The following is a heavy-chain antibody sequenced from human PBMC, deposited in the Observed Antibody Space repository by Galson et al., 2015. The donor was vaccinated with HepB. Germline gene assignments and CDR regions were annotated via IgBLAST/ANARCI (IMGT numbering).Heavy chain of an antibody. CDR2: INTGSTTV. CDR1: GFAFSDSF. J-gene: IGHJ4*02. V-gene: IGHV3-11*01. Sequence: SLRLSCAGSGFAFSDSFLSWIRQTPGKGLEWVSHINTGSTTVYYTDSVKGRFTISRDNAKNSLYLQMDSLRAEDTAVYYCVRARGESLRYSFDYWGQGTLVTVPS. CDR3: VRARGESLRYSFDY. D-gene: IGHD3-16*01.